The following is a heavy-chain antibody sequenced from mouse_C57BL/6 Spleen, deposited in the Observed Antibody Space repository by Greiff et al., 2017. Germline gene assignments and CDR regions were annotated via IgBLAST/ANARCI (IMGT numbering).Heavy chain of an antibody. Sequence: EVQLQESGGGLVKPGGSLKLSCAASGFTFSDYGMHWVRQAPEKGLEWVAYISSGSSTIYYADTVKGRFTISRDNAKNTLFLQMTSLRSEDTAMYYCASFYYGNYSYAMDYWGQGTSVTVSS. CDR1: GFTFSDYG. V-gene: IGHV5-17*01. D-gene: IGHD2-1*01. J-gene: IGHJ4*01. CDR3: ASFYYGNYSYAMDY. CDR2: ISSGSSTI.